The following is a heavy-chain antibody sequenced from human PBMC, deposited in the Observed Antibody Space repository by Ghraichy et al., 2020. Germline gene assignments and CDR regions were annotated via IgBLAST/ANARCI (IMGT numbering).Heavy chain of an antibody. CDR3: AKDRDFWSGYFDY. CDR1: GFTFSSYA. D-gene: IGHD3-3*01. J-gene: IGHJ4*02. Sequence: GGSLRLSCAASGFTFSSYAMIWVRQAPGQGLEWVSTISKSGTSTYYADSVKGRFTISRDNSKNTLYLQMNSLRAEDTAIYYCAKDRDFWSGYFDYWGQGILVTVSS. V-gene: IGHV3-23*01. CDR2: ISKSGTST.